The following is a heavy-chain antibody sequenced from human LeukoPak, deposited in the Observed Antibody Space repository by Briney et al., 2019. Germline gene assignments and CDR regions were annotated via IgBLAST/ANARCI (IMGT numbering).Heavy chain of an antibody. D-gene: IGHD4-23*01. CDR2: INHSGST. CDR3: ARVMTTVATRGHFDL. Sequence: SETLSLTCAVYGGSFSGYYWSWIRQPPGKGLEWTGEINHSGSTNYNPSLKSRVTISVDTSKNQFSLKLSSVTAADTAVYYCARVMTTVATRGHFDLWGRGTLVTVSS. J-gene: IGHJ2*01. V-gene: IGHV4-34*01. CDR1: GGSFSGYY.